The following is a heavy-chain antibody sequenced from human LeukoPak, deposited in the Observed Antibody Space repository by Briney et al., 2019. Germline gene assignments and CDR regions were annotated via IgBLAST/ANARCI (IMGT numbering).Heavy chain of an antibody. D-gene: IGHD6-13*01. CDR1: GFTFSSYA. V-gene: IGHV3-66*01. CDR3: ARGPIAAAGTGDY. J-gene: IGHJ4*02. Sequence: GGSLRLSCAASGFTFSSYAMSWVRQAPGKGLEWVSLIYSDGRTYYADSVKGRCTISRDNSKNTLYLQMNSLRAEDTAVYYCARGPIAAAGTGDYWGQGTLVTVSS. CDR2: IYSDGRT.